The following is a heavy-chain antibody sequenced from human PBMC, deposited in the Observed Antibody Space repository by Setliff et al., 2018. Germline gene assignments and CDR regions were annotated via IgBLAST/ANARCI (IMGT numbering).Heavy chain of an antibody. D-gene: IGHD1-1*01. CDR3: ARDHGTVPGVDYMDV. V-gene: IGHV3-33*01. Sequence: PGGSLRLSCAASGFTFNNFAMHWVRQAPGKGLEWVAVIWYDGSNKYYADSVKGRFTISRDNSKNTLYLQMNSLRAEDTAVYYCARDHGTVPGVDYMDVWGKGTTVTVSS. CDR1: GFTFNNFA. CDR2: IWYDGSNK. J-gene: IGHJ6*03.